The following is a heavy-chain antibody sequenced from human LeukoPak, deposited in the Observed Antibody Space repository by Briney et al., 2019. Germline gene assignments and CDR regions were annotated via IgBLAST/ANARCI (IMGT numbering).Heavy chain of an antibody. J-gene: IGHJ3*02. CDR1: GYSISSGYY. Sequence: SETLSLTCTVSGYSISSGYYWGWIRQPPGKGLEWIGSIYHSGSTYYNPSLKSRVTISVDTSKNQFSLKLSSVTAADTALYYCARANYYDNCGYSRGAFDIWGQGTMVTVSS. CDR3: ARANYYDNCGYSRGAFDI. CDR2: IYHSGST. V-gene: IGHV4-38-2*02. D-gene: IGHD3-22*01.